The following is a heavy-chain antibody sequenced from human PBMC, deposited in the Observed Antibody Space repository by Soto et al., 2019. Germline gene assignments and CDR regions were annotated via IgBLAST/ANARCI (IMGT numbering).Heavy chain of an antibody. D-gene: IGHD3-22*01. J-gene: IGHJ4*02. CDR1: GGSISNNHYY. CDR2: ISYSGST. Sequence: SETLSLTCTVSGGSISNNHYYWGWVRQPPGKGLEWIGSISYSGSTYYNPSLKSRVTISVDTSKNQFSLKLSSVTAADTAVYYCARSRDYYDSSGYYYYFDYWGQGTLVTVSS. CDR3: ARSRDYYDSSGYYYYFDY. V-gene: IGHV4-39*07.